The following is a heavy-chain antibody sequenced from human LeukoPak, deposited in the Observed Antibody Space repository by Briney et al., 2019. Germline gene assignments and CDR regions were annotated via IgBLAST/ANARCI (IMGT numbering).Heavy chain of an antibody. CDR1: GYSFTSYW. J-gene: IGHJ4*02. V-gene: IGHV5-51*01. CDR3: ARQRHSYSSSSWAAGNYFDY. Sequence: GESLKISCKGSGYSFTSYWIGWVRQMPGKGLEWMGIIYPGDSDTRYSPSFQGQVTISADKSISTAYLQWSSLEASDTAMYYCARQRHSYSSSSWAAGNYFDYWGQGTLVTVSS. CDR2: IYPGDSDT. D-gene: IGHD6-6*01.